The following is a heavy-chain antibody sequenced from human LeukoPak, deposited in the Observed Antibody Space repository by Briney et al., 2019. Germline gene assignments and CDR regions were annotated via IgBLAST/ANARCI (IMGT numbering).Heavy chain of an antibody. J-gene: IGHJ3*02. V-gene: IGHV1-2*04. CDR1: GYTFTGYY. CDR2: INPNSGGT. D-gene: IGHD4-17*01. Sequence: GASVKVSCKASGYTFTGYYMHWVRQAPGQGLEWMGWINPNSGGTNYAQKFQGWVTMTRDTSISTAYMELSRLRSDDTAVYYCARGGWQRDGDKDAFDIWGQGTMVTASS. CDR3: ARGGWQRDGDKDAFDI.